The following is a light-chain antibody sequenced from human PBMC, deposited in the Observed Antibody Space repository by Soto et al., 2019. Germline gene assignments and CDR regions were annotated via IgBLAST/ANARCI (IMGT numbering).Light chain of an antibody. Sequence: QSALTQPASVSGSPGQSITISCTGTSSDVGAYNFVSWYQHHPDKAPKLIIYGVTNRPSGVSNRFSGSKSGTSASLAISGLQSEDEADYFCAVWDETLIEVFGTGTKLTVL. CDR3: AVWDETLIEV. V-gene: IGLV2-14*01. J-gene: IGLJ1*01. CDR1: SSDVGAYNF. CDR2: GVT.